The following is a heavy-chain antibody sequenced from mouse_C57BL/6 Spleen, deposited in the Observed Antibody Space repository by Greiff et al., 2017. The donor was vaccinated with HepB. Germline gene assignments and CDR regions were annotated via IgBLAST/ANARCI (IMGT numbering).Heavy chain of an antibody. CDR2: IYPGDGDT. V-gene: IGHV1-82*01. CDR1: GYAFSSSW. CDR3: ARGGSSGYYFDD. Sequence: QVQLQQSGPELVKPGASVKISCKASGYAFSSSWMNWVKQRPGKGLEWIGRIYPGDGDTNYNGKFKGKATLTADKSSSTAYMQLSSLTSEDSAVYFCARGGSSGYYFDDWGQGTTLTVSS. J-gene: IGHJ2*01. D-gene: IGHD3-2*02.